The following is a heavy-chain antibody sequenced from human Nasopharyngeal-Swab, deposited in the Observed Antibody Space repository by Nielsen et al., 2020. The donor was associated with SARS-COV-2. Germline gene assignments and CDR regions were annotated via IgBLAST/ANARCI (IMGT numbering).Heavy chain of an antibody. CDR1: GGTFSSYA. CDR2: IIPIFGTA. J-gene: IGHJ3*02. CDR3: ARSHIVVVTDAFDI. Sequence: SVKVSCKASGGTFSSYAISWVRRAPGHGLEWMGGIIPIFGTANYAQKFQGRVTITADKSTSTAYMELSSLRSEDTAVYYCARSHIVVVTDAFDIWGQGTMVTVSS. D-gene: IGHD2-21*02. V-gene: IGHV1-69*06.